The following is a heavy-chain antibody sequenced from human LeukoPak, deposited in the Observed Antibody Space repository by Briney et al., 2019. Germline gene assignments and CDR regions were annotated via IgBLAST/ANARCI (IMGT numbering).Heavy chain of an antibody. D-gene: IGHD5-24*01. J-gene: IGHJ4*02. V-gene: IGHV3-23*01. Sequence: PGGSVRLSCAASGFTFSSSAMSWVRQAPGKGLEWVSNISGSGSGGSTYYADSVKGRFTISRDNSKNTLYLQMNSLRAEDTAVYYCAKSGYNRFDYWGQGTLVTVSS. CDR3: AKSGYNRFDY. CDR1: GFTFSSSA. CDR2: ISGSGSGGST.